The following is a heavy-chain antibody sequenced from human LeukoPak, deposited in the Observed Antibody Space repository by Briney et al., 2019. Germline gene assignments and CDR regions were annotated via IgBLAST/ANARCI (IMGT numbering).Heavy chain of an antibody. J-gene: IGHJ4*01. V-gene: IGHV3-23*01. Sequence: QPGGSLRLSCAASGFTFSNSAMSGVRQAPGKGLEWVSTLSGSGITTYYAASVKGRFTISRDNSKNTLYLQMNSLRAEDTAVYYCAKGIYSSGWSYFDYWGHGTLVTVSS. CDR3: AKGIYSSGWSYFDY. CDR1: GFTFSNSA. CDR2: LSGSGITT. D-gene: IGHD6-19*01.